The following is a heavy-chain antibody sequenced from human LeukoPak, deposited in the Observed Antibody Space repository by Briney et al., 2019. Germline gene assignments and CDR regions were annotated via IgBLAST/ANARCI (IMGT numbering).Heavy chain of an antibody. J-gene: IGHJ6*03. D-gene: IGHD1-26*01. CDR2: IYHSGST. Sequence: SETLSLTCTVSGYSISSGYYWGWIRQPPGKGLEWIGSIYHSGSTYYNPSLKSRVTISVDTSTNQFSLKLSSVTAADTAVYYCAREGDWDSGNYYGGAYHYYYYMDVWGKGTTVTVSS. CDR1: GYSISSGYY. CDR3: AREGDWDSGNYYGGAYHYYYYMDV. V-gene: IGHV4-38-2*02.